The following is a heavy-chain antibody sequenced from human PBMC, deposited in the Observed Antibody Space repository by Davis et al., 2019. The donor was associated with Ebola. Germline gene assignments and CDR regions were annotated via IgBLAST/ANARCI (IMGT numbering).Heavy chain of an antibody. CDR3: ERVRITGSFSY. D-gene: IGHD1-20*01. J-gene: IGHJ4*02. Sequence: ASSVQVSRKASVCTFSSYAISWVRQAPGQGLEWMGGIIPIFGTANYAQKFQGRVTITADKSTNTAYMELSSLGSEDTAVYYCERVRITGSFSYWGQGTLVTVSS. CDR1: VCTFSSYA. V-gene: IGHV1-69*06. CDR2: IIPIFGTA.